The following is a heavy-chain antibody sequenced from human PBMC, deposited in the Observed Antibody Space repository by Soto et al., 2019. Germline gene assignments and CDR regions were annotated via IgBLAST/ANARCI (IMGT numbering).Heavy chain of an antibody. CDR2: ISWNSGTI. J-gene: IGHJ2*01. CDR1: GFKFDDTD. CDR3: VKSPWSRRGDLDL. Sequence: EVELVESGGGLAQTGRSLTLSCAGSGFKFDDTDMYWVRQAPGKGLEWVAGISWNSGTIGYADSVKGRFTISRDNAKNSLFLEMSPLRREDTAIYYCVKSPWSRRGDLDLWGRGTLVTVSS. D-gene: IGHD2-8*01. V-gene: IGHV3-9*01.